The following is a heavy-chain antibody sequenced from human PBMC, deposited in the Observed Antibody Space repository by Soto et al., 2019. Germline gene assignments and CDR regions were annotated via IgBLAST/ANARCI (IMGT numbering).Heavy chain of an antibody. Sequence: GGSLRLSCAASGFTFSNAWINWVRQAPGKGLDWVSAITGGGGDTYHADSVKGRFTISRDNTKNTLFLQMSSLEAEDTAIYYCVKGSTTSRPYYFDYWGQGALVTVSS. D-gene: IGHD1-26*01. J-gene: IGHJ4*02. V-gene: IGHV3-23*01. CDR1: GFTFSNAW. CDR2: ITGGGGDT. CDR3: VKGSTTSRPYYFDY.